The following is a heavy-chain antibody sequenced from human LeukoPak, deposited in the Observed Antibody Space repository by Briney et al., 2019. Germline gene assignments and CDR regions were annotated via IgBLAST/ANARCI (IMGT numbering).Heavy chain of an antibody. J-gene: IGHJ4*02. CDR3: ARALKVRGVIISIDY. D-gene: IGHD3-10*01. CDR1: GYSFTSYY. CDR2: INPNSGGT. Sequence: ASVKVSCKASGYSFTSYYIHWVRQAPGQGLEWMGWINPNSGGTNYAQKFQGRVTMTRDTSISTAYMELSRLRSDDTAVYYCARALKVRGVIISIDYWGQGTLVTVSS. V-gene: IGHV1-2*02.